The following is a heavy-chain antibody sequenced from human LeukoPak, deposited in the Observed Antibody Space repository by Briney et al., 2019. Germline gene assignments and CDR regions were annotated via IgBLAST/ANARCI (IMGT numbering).Heavy chain of an antibody. CDR3: AREYCSSTSCPLDY. D-gene: IGHD2-2*01. CDR1: GYTFTGYY. J-gene: IGHJ4*02. Sequence: GASVKVSCKASGYTFTGYYMHWVRQAPGQGLEWMGWINPNSGGTNYAQKFQGRVTMTRDTSISTAYMELSRLRSDDTAVYYCAREYCSSTSCPLDYWGQGTLVTVSS. V-gene: IGHV1-2*02. CDR2: INPNSGGT.